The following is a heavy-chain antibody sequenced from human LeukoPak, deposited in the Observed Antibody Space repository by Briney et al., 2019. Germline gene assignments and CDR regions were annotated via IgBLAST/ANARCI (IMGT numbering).Heavy chain of an antibody. D-gene: IGHD3-10*01. V-gene: IGHV4-38-2*02. Sequence: SETLSLTCSVSGYSFSSGFYWGWIRQPPGKGLEWIGSIFHSGSTYYNPSLKSRVTISVDTSKNQLSLKLTSVTAADTAVYYCAGMVRGVNWFDPWGQGTLVTVSS. CDR2: IFHSGST. CDR1: GYSFSSGFY. CDR3: AGMVRGVNWFDP. J-gene: IGHJ5*02.